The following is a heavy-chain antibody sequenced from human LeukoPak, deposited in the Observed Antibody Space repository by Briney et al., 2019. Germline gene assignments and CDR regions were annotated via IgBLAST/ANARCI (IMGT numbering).Heavy chain of an antibody. CDR1: GDSFSSNSAA. Sequence: SQTLSLTCAISGDSFSSNSAAWNWIRQSPSRGLEWLGRTYYRSKWYNDYAVSVKSRITINPDTSKNQFSLQLNSVTPEDTAVYYCAREAPHSGVYYYDSSGYNYFDYWGQGTLVTVSS. CDR2: TYYRSKWYN. V-gene: IGHV6-1*01. D-gene: IGHD3-22*01. CDR3: AREAPHSGVYYYDSSGYNYFDY. J-gene: IGHJ4*02.